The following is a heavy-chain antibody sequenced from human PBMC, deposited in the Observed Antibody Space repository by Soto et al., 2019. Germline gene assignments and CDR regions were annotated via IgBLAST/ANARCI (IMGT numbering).Heavy chain of an antibody. CDR3: ARDLRGALDY. CDR1: VYTFTIYY. D-gene: IGHD1-26*01. V-gene: IGHV1-46*01. J-gene: IGHJ4*02. CDR2: INPNDDST. Sequence: QVQLVQSGAEVKKPGASVKVSCTASVYTFTIYYLNWVRQAPGQGLEWMATINPNDDSTTLAQKFQGRVTMTRDTSTSTVYMELNSLRSEDTAVYYCARDLRGALDYWGQGTLVTVSS.